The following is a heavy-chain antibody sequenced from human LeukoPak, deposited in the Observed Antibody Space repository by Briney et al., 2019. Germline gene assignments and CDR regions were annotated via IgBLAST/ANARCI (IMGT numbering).Heavy chain of an antibody. CDR3: ARAKGYFDAFDI. J-gene: IGHJ3*02. CDR2: INPSGGST. CDR1: GYTFTSYY. D-gene: IGHD5-18*01. Sequence: GASVTVSCTASGYTFTSYYMHWVRQAPGQGLEWMGIINPSGGSTSYAQKFQGRVTMTRDTSTSTVYTELSSLRSEDTAVYYCARAKGYFDAFDIWGQGTMVTVSS. V-gene: IGHV1-46*01.